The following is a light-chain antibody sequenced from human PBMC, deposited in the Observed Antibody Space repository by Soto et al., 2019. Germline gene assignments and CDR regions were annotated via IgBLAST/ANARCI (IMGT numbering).Light chain of an antibody. J-gene: IGKJ1*01. CDR2: GAS. CDR1: QSVSSN. V-gene: IGKV3-15*01. Sequence: EIVMTQSPATLSVSPGERATLSCRASQSVSSNLAWYQQKPGQAPRLLIYGASTRATGIPARFSGSGSGTKFTLTFSSLQFEDFAVYYCQQYNNWLTWTFGQGTKV. CDR3: QQYNNWLTWT.